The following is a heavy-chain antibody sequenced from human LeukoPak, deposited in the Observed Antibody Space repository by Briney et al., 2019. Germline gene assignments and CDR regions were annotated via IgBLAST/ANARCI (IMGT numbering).Heavy chain of an antibody. CDR3: ARDESIVVVVAARPYYFDY. J-gene: IGHJ4*02. Sequence: GGSLRLSCAASGFAFSSYAMHWVRQAPGKGLEWVAVISYDGSNKYYADSVKGRFTISRDNSKNTLYLQMNSLRAEDTAVYYCARDESIVVVVAARPYYFDYWGQGTLVTVSS. CDR1: GFAFSSYA. V-gene: IGHV3-30-3*01. CDR2: ISYDGSNK. D-gene: IGHD2-15*01.